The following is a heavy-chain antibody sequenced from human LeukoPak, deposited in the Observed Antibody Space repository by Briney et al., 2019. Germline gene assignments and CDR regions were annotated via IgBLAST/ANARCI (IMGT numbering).Heavy chain of an antibody. V-gene: IGHV3-30*18. J-gene: IGHJ4*02. CDR3: AKDSDSSGYDFDY. Sequence: GGSLRLSCAASGFTFSSYGMHWVRQAPGKGLEWVAVISYDGSNKYYADSVKGRFTISRDNSKNTLYLQMNSLRAEDTAVYYCAKDSDSSGYDFDYWGQGTLVTVSS. CDR2: ISYDGSNK. D-gene: IGHD3-22*01. CDR1: GFTFSSYG.